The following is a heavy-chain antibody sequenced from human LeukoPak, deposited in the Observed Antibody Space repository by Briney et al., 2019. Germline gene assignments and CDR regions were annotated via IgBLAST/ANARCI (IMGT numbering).Heavy chain of an antibody. Sequence: SETLSLTCAVSGGSFSGYYWSWIRQPPGKGLEWIGEINHSGSTNYNPSLKSRVTISVDTSKNQFSRKLSSVTAAGTAVYYCARGPLYYDFWSGYYAYNWFDPWGQGTLVTVSS. CDR3: ARGPLYYDFWSGYYAYNWFDP. CDR2: INHSGST. J-gene: IGHJ5*02. D-gene: IGHD3-3*01. CDR1: GGSFSGYY. V-gene: IGHV4-34*01.